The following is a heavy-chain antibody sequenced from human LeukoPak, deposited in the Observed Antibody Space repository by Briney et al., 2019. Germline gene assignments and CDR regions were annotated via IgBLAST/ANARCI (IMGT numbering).Heavy chain of an antibody. CDR1: GYSFADYY. CDR3: ARVGTSVVVAATVGSWFDP. Sequence: ASVKVSCKASGYSFADYYMHWVRQAPGQGLEWMGGIIPIFGTANYAQKFQGRVTMTTDTSTSTAYMELRSLRSDDTAVYYCARVGTSVVVAATVGSWFDPWGQGTLVTVSS. V-gene: IGHV1-2*02. J-gene: IGHJ5*02. CDR2: IIPIFGTA. D-gene: IGHD2-15*01.